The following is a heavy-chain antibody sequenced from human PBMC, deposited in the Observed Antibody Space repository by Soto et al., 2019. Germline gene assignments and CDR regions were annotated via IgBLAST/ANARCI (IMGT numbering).Heavy chain of an antibody. J-gene: IGHJ5*02. D-gene: IGHD2-15*01. V-gene: IGHV5-51*01. Sequence: EVQLVQSGAEVKKPGASLKISCKGSGYSFSHDWIGWVRQMPGKVLEWMGFVYPYDSDTKYNPSFQGQVTISADKSINTAYLQWSSLKASDTAMYYCARLMGVAAPAGWLDPWGQGTLVTVSS. CDR3: ARLMGVAAPAGWLDP. CDR2: VYPYDSDT. CDR1: GYSFSHDW.